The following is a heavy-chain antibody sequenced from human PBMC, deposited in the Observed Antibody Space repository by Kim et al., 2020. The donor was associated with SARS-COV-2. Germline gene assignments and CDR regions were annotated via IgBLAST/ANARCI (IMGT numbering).Heavy chain of an antibody. V-gene: IGHV4-39*01. J-gene: IGHJ5*02. D-gene: IGHD6-13*01. Sequence: SRVTISVDTSKNQFSLKLSSVTAADTAVYYCARHRLYSSSWYGMPNWFDPWGQGTLVTVSS. CDR3: ARHRLYSSSWYGMPNWFDP.